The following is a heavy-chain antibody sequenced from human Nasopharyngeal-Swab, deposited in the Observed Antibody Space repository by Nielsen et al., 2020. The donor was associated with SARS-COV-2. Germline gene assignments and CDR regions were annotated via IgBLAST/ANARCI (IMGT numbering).Heavy chain of an antibody. V-gene: IGHV1-8*01. CDR2: MNPNSGNT. Sequence: ASVKVSCKASGYTFTSYDINWVRQATGQGFEWMGWMNPNSGNTGYAQKFQGRVPMTRNTPISTAYMELSSLRSEDTAVYYCAREGQQLVLDYYGMDVWGQGTTVTVSS. CDR3: AREGQQLVLDYYGMDV. CDR1: GYTFTSYD. J-gene: IGHJ6*02. D-gene: IGHD6-13*01.